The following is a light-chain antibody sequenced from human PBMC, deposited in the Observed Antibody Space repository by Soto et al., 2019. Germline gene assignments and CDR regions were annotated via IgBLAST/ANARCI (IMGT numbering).Light chain of an antibody. CDR3: SSYTRSSTLVV. J-gene: IGLJ2*01. Sequence: QSALTQPASVSGSPGQSITISCTGTSSDVGGYNYVSWYQQHPGKAPKLMIYEVSNRPSGVSYRFSGSKSVNTASLTISGLQAEDESDYYCSSYTRSSTLVVFGGGTKLTVL. CDR2: EVS. CDR1: SSDVGGYNY. V-gene: IGLV2-14*01.